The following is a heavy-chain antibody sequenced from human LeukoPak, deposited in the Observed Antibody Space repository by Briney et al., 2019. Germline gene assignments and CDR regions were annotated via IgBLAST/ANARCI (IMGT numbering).Heavy chain of an antibody. V-gene: IGHV4-59*01. J-gene: IGHJ4*02. CDR3: ARDLGRNGDFDY. CDR2: IYYTGTT. D-gene: IGHD4-17*01. Sequence: SETLSLTCTVSNGSISSFYWTWIRQPPGKGLEWIGYIYYTGTTDYNPSLKSRVAISVDTSKNQFSLKLSSVTAADTAVYYCARDLGRNGDFDYWGQGTLVTVSS. CDR1: NGSISSFY.